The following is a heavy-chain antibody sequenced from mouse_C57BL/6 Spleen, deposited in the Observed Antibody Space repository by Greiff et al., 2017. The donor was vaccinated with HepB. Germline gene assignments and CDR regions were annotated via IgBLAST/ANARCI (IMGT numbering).Heavy chain of an antibody. CDR3: AREGLYYAMDY. Sequence: QVQLQQPGAELVKPGASVKMSCKASGYTFTSYWITWVKQRPGQGLEWIGDIYPGSGSTNYNEKFKSKATLTVDTSSNTAYMQLSSLTSEDSAVYYCAREGLYYAMDYWGQGTSVTVSS. D-gene: IGHD2-13*01. CDR1: GYTFTSYW. CDR2: IYPGSGST. J-gene: IGHJ4*01. V-gene: IGHV1-55*01.